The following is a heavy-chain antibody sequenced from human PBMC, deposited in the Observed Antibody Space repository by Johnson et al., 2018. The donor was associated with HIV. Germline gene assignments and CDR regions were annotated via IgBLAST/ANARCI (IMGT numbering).Heavy chain of an antibody. CDR1: GFTFSSYW. D-gene: IGHD3-10*01. V-gene: IGHV3-7*02. Sequence: VQLVESGGGVVQPERSLRLSCAASGFTFSSYWMSWVRQAPGKGLEWVANIKQDGSEKYYVDSVKGRFTISRDNAKNSLYLQMDSLGAEDTAVYYCARVQLLADDVFNIWGQGTMVTVSS. CDR2: IKQDGSEK. J-gene: IGHJ3*02. CDR3: ARVQLLADDVFNI.